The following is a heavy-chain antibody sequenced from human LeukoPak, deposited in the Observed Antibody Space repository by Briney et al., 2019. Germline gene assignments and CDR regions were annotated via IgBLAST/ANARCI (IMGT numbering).Heavy chain of an antibody. CDR3: ALGYCSSTSCYDYSGKGVDY. CDR2: ISPSGAST. CDR1: GYTFTSYY. V-gene: IGHV1-46*01. D-gene: IGHD2-2*01. J-gene: IGHJ4*02. Sequence: ASVKVSCKASGYTFTSYYVHWVRQAPGQGLEWMGIISPSGASTSYAQKLQGRVTMTTDTSTSTAYMELRSLRSDDTAVYYCALGYCSSTSCYDYSGKGVDYWGQGTLVTVSS.